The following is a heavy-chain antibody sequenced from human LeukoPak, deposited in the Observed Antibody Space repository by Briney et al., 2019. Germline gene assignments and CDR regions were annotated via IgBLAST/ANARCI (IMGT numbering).Heavy chain of an antibody. CDR2: INPNSDYT. CDR3: AVAPGDY. CDR1: VYTFTDYY. D-gene: IGHD2-21*01. Sequence: ASVKVSCKASVYTFTDYYIHWVRQALGQGLEWMGWINPNSDYTFYAQKFQGRVTLTRDTSISTVYMELTTLTSDDTALYYCAVAPGDYWGQGTLVSVSA. J-gene: IGHJ4*02. V-gene: IGHV1-2*02.